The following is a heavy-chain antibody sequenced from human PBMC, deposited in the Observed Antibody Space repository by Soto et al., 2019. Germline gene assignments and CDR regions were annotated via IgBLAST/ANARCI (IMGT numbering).Heavy chain of an antibody. CDR2: IYYSGST. V-gene: IGHV4-59*08. Sequence: PSETLSLTCTVSGGSISSYYGGWFRQPPGKGLEWIGYIYYSGSTYYNPSLKSRVTISVDTSKNQFSLKLSSVTAADTAVYYCARAGYYYDSSGDFDYWGQGTLVTVSS. CDR3: ARAGYYYDSSGDFDY. J-gene: IGHJ4*02. CDR1: GGSISSYY. D-gene: IGHD3-22*01.